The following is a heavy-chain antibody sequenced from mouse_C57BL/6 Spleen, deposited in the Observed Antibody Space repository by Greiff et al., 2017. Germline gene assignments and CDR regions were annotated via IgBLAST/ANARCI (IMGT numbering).Heavy chain of an antibody. Sequence: VQRVESGPGLVAPSQSLSITCTVSGFSLTSYAISWVRQPPGKGLAWLGVIWTGGGTNYNSALKSRLSISKDNSKSQVFLKMNSLQTDDTARYYCASHYYGSSSAWFAYWGQGTLVTVSA. CDR3: ASHYYGSSSAWFAY. J-gene: IGHJ3*01. D-gene: IGHD1-1*01. CDR1: GFSLTSYA. V-gene: IGHV2-9-1*01. CDR2: IWTGGGT.